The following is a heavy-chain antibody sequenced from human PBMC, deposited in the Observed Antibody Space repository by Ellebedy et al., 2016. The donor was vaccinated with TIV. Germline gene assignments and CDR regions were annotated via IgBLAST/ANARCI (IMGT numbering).Heavy chain of an antibody. CDR3: AGKVGSRQINS. J-gene: IGHJ4*02. D-gene: IGHD1-26*01. CDR1: GFTFSSHA. CDR2: ISYTGGSQ. V-gene: IGHV3-30-3*01. Sequence: PGGSLRLSCAVSGFTFSSHAMHWVRQAPGKGLEWVATISYTGGSQNYADSVKGRFTISRDNSKNTLYLQMNSLRVEDTAVYYCAGKVGSRQINSWGQGTQVTVSS.